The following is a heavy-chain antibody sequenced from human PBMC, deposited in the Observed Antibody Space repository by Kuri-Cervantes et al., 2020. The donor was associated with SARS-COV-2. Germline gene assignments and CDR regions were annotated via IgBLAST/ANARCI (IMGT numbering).Heavy chain of an antibody. V-gene: IGHV1-69*13. J-gene: IGHJ5*02. D-gene: IGHD6-13*01. Sequence: SVKVSCKASGGTFSSYAISWVRQAPGQGLEWMGGIIPIFGTANYAQKFQGRVTITADESTSTAYVELSSLRSEDTAVYYCANTPAGSSSWQYAFWFDPWGQGTLVTVSS. CDR1: GGTFSSYA. CDR3: ANTPAGSSSWQYAFWFDP. CDR2: IIPIFGTA.